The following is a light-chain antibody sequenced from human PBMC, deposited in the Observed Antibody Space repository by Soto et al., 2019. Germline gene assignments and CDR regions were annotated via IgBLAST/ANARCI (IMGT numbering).Light chain of an antibody. J-gene: IGLJ1*01. V-gene: IGLV2-23*02. CDR2: KVT. Sequence: QSALTQPASVSGSPGQSITISCTGTSSDLGLHNFVSWYQQHPGKAPKLMIYKVTDRPSGVSNRFSGSKSGNTASLTISGPKVEDEADYYCCSSGGSPTYVFGTGTKVTVL. CDR1: SSDLGLHNF. CDR3: CSSGGSPTYV.